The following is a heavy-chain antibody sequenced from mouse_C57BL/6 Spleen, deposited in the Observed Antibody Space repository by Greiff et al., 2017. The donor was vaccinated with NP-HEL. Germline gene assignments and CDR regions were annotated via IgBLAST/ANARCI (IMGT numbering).Heavy chain of an antibody. V-gene: IGHV1-39*01. CDR1: GYSFTDYN. D-gene: IGHD1-1*01. CDR3: AKNYYGSRDYAMDY. CDR2: INPNYGTT. J-gene: IGHJ4*01. Sequence: EVQLQQSGPELVKPGASVKISCKASGYSFTDYNMNWVKQSNGKSLEWIGVINPNYGTTSYNQKFKGKATLTVDQSSSTDYMQLNSLTSEDSAVYYCAKNYYGSRDYAMDYWGQGTSVTVSS.